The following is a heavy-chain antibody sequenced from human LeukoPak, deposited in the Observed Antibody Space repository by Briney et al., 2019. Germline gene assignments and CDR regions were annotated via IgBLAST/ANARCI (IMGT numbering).Heavy chain of an antibody. D-gene: IGHD4-11*01. V-gene: IGHV4-38-2*01. CDR3: ARHDFYSNYPHNWFDP. J-gene: IGHJ5*02. CDR2: FYHSRNS. CDR1: GYSISSGYY. Sequence: SETLSLTCAVSGYSISSGYYWGWIRQPPGKGLEWIGSFYHSRNSYYNPSLKNRVSISVDTSKNQFSLNLSSVTAAHTALYYCARHDFYSNYPHNWFDPWGQGTLVTVSS.